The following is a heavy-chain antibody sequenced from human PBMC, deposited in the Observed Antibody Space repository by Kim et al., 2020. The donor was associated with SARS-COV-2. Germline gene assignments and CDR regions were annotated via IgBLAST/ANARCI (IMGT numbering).Heavy chain of an antibody. CDR3: ARGHLFGEGRIDY. J-gene: IGHJ4*02. CDR1: GFTFSSYG. D-gene: IGHD3-10*02. Sequence: GGSLRLSCAASGFTFSSYGMHWVRQAPGKGLEWVAVIWYDGSNKYYADSVKGRFTISRDNSKNTLYLQMNSLRAEDTAVYYCARGHLFGEGRIDYWGQGTLVTVSS. V-gene: IGHV3-33*01. CDR2: IWYDGSNK.